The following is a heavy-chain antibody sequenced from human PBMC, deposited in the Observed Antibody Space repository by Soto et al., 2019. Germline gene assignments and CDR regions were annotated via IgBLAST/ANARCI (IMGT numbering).Heavy chain of an antibody. CDR1: GFTFDDFA. D-gene: IGHD2-8*02. V-gene: IGHV3-9*01. Sequence: QLVESGGGLVQPGRSLRLSCAASGFTFDDFAMHWVRQAPGKGLEWISGINWNSGDIDYADSVRGRFTISRDNAKNALYLQMTSVGAEDAAFYYCVKDFGASGAYWYFDLWGRGTLVTVSS. CDR2: INWNSGDI. CDR3: VKDFGASGAYWYFDL. J-gene: IGHJ2*01.